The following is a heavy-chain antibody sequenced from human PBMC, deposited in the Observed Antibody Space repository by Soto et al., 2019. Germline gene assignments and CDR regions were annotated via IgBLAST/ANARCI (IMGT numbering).Heavy chain of an antibody. Sequence: EVQLLESGGALVQPGGSLRLSCVASGFTFLNYYMHWVRQAPGKGLGWVAGISGSGGTFDANSVRGRFTISKDDSKNTLYLQMNSLSVEDTALYYCAKDRQGSGPDFDLWGRGTLVTVSS. CDR2: ISGSGGT. CDR3: AKDRQGSGPDFDL. V-gene: IGHV3-23*01. J-gene: IGHJ2*01. D-gene: IGHD3-10*01. CDR1: GFTFLNYY.